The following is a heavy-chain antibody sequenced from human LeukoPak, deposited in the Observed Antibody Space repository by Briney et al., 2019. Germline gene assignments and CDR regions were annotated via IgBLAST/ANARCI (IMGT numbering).Heavy chain of an antibody. V-gene: IGHV3-23*01. Sequence: PGGSLRLSCAASGFTFSSYAMSWVRQAPGKGLEWVSAISGSGGSTYYADSVKGRFTISRDNSKNTLYLQMNSLRAEDTAVYYSARDEWGWELRNVFDTCGQGTMVTVSS. CDR2: ISGSGGST. D-gene: IGHD1-26*01. CDR3: ARDEWGWELRNVFDT. J-gene: IGHJ3*02. CDR1: GFTFSSYA.